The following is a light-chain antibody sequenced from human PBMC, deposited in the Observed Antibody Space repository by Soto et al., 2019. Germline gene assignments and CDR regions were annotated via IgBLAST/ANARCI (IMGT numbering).Light chain of an antibody. CDR2: DVS. Sequence: QSVLTQPASVSGSPGQSITIACTGTSSDVGGYNYVSWYQHHPGKAPRLMIYDVSNRPSGVSDRFSGSKSGNTASLTISGLLAEDQADYYCSSYTSISTYVFGTGTKVTVL. CDR3: SSYTSISTYV. V-gene: IGLV2-14*01. J-gene: IGLJ1*01. CDR1: SSDVGGYNY.